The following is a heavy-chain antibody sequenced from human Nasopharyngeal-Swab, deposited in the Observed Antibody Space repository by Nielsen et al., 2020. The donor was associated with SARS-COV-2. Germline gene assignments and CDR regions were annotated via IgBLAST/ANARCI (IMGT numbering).Heavy chain of an antibody. CDR3: AKDISPVVPYGMDV. J-gene: IGHJ6*02. V-gene: IGHV3-74*01. Sequence: VRQAPGKGLVWVSRINSDGSSTSYADSVKGRFTISRDNAKNSLYLQMNSLRAEDTALYYCAKDISPVVPYGMDVWGQGTTVTVSS. CDR2: INSDGSST. D-gene: IGHD2-2*01.